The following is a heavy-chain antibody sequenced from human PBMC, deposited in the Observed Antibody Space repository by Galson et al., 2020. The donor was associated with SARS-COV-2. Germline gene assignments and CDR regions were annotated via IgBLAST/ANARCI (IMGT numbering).Heavy chain of an antibody. CDR2: IYHSGST. J-gene: IGHJ4*02. Sequence: SETLSLTCAVSGGSISSGGYSWSWIRQPPGKGLEWIGYIYHSGSTYYNPSLKSRVTISVDRSKTQFSLKLSSVTAADTAVYYCARGVGDDCFDYWGQGTLVTVSS. CDR3: ARGVGDDCFDY. D-gene: IGHD2-21*01. V-gene: IGHV4-30-2*01. CDR1: GGSISSGGYS.